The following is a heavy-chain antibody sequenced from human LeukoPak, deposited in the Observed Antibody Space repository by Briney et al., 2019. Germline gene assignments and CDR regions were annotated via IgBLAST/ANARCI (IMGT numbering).Heavy chain of an antibody. CDR2: INGRSTST. CDR1: GFTFSSYA. CDR3: ARVWGLHYLDY. V-gene: IGHV3-23*01. D-gene: IGHD3-16*01. Sequence: GGSLRLSCAASGFTFSSYAMTWVRQAPGKGLEWVSAINGRSTSTYYADSVKGRFTISRDNSKNTLYLQMNSLRAEDTAVYYCARVWGLHYLDYWGQGTLVTVSS. J-gene: IGHJ4*02.